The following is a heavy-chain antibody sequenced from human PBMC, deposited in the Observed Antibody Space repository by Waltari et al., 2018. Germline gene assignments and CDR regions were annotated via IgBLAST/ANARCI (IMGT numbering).Heavy chain of an antibody. J-gene: IGHJ4*02. V-gene: IGHV3-48*01. Sequence: EVHLLDSGGRLVQPGGSLRLSCIASGFNFRDYGMHWVRQAPGGGLEWLSYIQNTGHMIYYADSVKGRFTISRDNAQNSVYLQMNSLRAEDTAVYYCARGCGGYCSSGEYYFDQWGQGTLVTVSS. CDR1: GFNFRDYG. D-gene: IGHD2-21*01. CDR3: ARGCGGYCSSGEYYFDQ. CDR2: IQNTGHMI.